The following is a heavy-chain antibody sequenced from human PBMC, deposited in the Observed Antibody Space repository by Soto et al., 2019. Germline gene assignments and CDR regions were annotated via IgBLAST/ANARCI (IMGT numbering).Heavy chain of an antibody. D-gene: IGHD6-6*01. CDR1: GGSISSGGYY. V-gene: IGHV4-31*03. J-gene: IGHJ6*03. CDR2: IYYSGST. Sequence: QVQLQESGPGLVKPSQTLSLTCTVSGGSISSGGYYWSWIRQHPGKGLERIGYIYYSGSTYYNPSLKSRVTISVDTSKNQFSLKLSSVTAADTAVYYCARDRAARASYYMDVWGKGTTVTVSS. CDR3: ARDRAARASYYMDV.